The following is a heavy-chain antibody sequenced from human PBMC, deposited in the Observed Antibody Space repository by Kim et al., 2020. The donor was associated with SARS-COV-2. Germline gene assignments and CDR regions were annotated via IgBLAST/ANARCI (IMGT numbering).Heavy chain of an antibody. CDR2: ISSSSSYI. D-gene: IGHD2-8*02. J-gene: IGHJ4*02. V-gene: IGHV3-21*01. CDR1: GFTFSSYS. CDR3: ARDLVRVAVPVDY. Sequence: GGSLRLSCAASGFTFSSYSMNWVRQAPGKGLEWVASISSSSSYIYYADSVKGRFTISRDNAKNSLYLQMNSLRAEDTAVYYCARDLVRVAVPVDYWGQGTLVTVSS.